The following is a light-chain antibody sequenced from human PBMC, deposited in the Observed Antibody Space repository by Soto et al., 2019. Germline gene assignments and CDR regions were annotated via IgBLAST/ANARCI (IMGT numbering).Light chain of an antibody. V-gene: IGKV2-30*01. CDR1: QSLVYRDGNTY. CDR3: MQGTRWYS. CDR2: KVS. J-gene: IGKJ2*01. Sequence: DLVLTQSPLSLPVTLGQPASISCRSSQSLVYRDGNTYLTWFQLRPGQSPRRLIYKVSIRDSGGPDRFSGSGSGTDFTLKISRVEAEDVGVYYCMQGTRWYSFGQGTELEIK.